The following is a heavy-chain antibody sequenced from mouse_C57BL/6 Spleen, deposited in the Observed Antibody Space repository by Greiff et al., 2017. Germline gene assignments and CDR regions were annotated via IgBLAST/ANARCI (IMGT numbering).Heavy chain of an antibody. V-gene: IGHV1-9*01. Sequence: QVQLQQSGAELMKPGASVKLSCKATGYTFTGYWIEWVQQRPGHGLEWIGEILPGSGSTNYNEKFKGKATFTADTSTNTVYVQLSRLTTEGSAIYYCAGSNYYGSSYLYDFDYWGQGTTLTVSS. J-gene: IGHJ2*01. D-gene: IGHD1-1*01. CDR1: GYTFTGYW. CDR3: AGSNYYGSSYLYDFDY. CDR2: ILPGSGST.